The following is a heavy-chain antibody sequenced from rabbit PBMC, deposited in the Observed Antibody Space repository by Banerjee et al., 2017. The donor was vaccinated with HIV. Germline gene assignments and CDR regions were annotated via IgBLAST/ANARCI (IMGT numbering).Heavy chain of an antibody. D-gene: IGHD1-1*01. CDR3: ARDDSSSGGYGLNL. CDR2: INTSSVTT. V-gene: IGHV1S45*01. J-gene: IGHJ4*01. Sequence: QEQLEESGGDLVKPEGSLTLTCTASGFSFSNKYVMCWVRQAPGKGLEWIACINTSSVTTVSASWAKGRFTTSKSSSTTVTLQMTSLTAADTATYFCARDDSSSGGYGLNLWGQGTLVTVS. CDR1: GFSFSNKYV.